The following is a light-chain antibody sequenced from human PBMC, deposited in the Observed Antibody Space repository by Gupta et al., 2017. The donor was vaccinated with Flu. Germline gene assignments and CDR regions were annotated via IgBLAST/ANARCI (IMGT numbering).Light chain of an antibody. CDR3: SAWDSSLSAMV. CDR1: SNNVGNQG. J-gene: IGLJ2*01. CDR2: SNN. V-gene: IGLV10-54*04. Sequence: TATLNCTRNSNNVGNQGAACPQQHQRHPPKLLFYSNNNRPSGISERFSASRSANTATLTITGLQPEEDADYYCSAWDSSLSAMVFGGGTKLTVL.